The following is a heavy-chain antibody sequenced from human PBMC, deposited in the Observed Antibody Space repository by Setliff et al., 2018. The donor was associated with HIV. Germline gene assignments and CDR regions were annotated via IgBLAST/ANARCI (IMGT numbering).Heavy chain of an antibody. J-gene: IGHJ6*02. CDR2: ISSYTGKT. D-gene: IGHD6-13*01. CDR3: AKDISASALYYYGMDV. V-gene: IGHV1-18*01. CDR1: GYSFSSHG. Sequence: ASVKVSCKTSGYSFSSHGVGWVRQAPGQGLEWVGWISSYTGKTKYAQNVQGRVTLTTDTSTSTAYMELRSLRPDDTAVYYCAKDISASALYYYGMDVWGQGTTVTVSS.